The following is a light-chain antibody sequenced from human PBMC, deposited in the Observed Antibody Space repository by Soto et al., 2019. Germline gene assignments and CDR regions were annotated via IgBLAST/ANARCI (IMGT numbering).Light chain of an antibody. V-gene: IGLV3-21*02. CDR1: YIETKG. CDR3: QAWDSSSDHYV. Sequence: SYDLTQPPSVSVAPGQTASVSCGGDYIETKGVHWYQQKPGQAPVLVVYDDSARPSGIPERFSGSTSGNTATLTISRVEAGDEADYYCQAWDSSSDHYVFATGTKVTVL. CDR2: DDS. J-gene: IGLJ1*01.